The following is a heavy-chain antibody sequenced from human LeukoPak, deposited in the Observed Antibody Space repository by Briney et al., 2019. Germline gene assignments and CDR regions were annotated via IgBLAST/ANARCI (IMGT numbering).Heavy chain of an antibody. CDR1: GFTFSSYG. CDR3: AKELRSSGWLDHYFDY. D-gene: IGHD6-19*01. V-gene: IGHV3-30*18. J-gene: IGHJ4*02. Sequence: GGSLRLSCAASGFTFSSYGMHWVRQAPGKGLEWVAVISYDGSNKYYADSVKGRFTISRDNSKNTLYLQMNSLRAEDTAVYYCAKELRSSGWLDHYFDYWGQGTLVTVSS. CDR2: ISYDGSNK.